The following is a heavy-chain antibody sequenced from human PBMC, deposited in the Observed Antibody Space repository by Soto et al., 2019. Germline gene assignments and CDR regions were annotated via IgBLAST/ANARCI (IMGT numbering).Heavy chain of an antibody. CDR2: IYFRGTT. J-gene: IGHJ6*02. CDR3: ARHLFSGDYYDSSGYYYGMDV. V-gene: IGHV4-59*08. CDR1: GGSISSYY. Sequence: PSETLSLTCTVSGGSISSYYWSWVRQPPGRGLEWIGYIYFRGTTNYNPSLKSRVTISVDTSKNQFSLKLSSVTAADTAVYYCARHLFSGDYYDSSGYYYGMDVWGQGTTVTVSS. D-gene: IGHD3-22*01.